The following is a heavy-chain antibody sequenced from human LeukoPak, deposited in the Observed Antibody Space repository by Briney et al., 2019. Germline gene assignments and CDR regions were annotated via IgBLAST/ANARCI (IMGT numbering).Heavy chain of an antibody. Sequence: GESLKISCQGSGYSFSSYWIGWVRPMPGKGLEWMGIIYPGDSHTRYSPSFQGQVTISADKSISTAYVQWSSLKASDTAMYYCARGSYCSSTSCQHFDYRGQGTLVTVSS. V-gene: IGHV5-51*01. CDR2: IYPGDSHT. J-gene: IGHJ4*02. D-gene: IGHD2-2*01. CDR3: ARGSYCSSTSCQHFDY. CDR1: GYSFSSYW.